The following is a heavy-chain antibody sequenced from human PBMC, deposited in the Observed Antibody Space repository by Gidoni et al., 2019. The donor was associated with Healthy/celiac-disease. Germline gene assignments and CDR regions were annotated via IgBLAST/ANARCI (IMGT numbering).Heavy chain of an antibody. CDR1: GFTFSSYG. V-gene: IGHV3-30*18. CDR2: ISYDGSNK. Sequence: QVQLVESGGGVVQPGRSLRLSCAASGFTFSSYGMHWVRQAPGKGLEWVAVISYDGSNKYYADSVKGRFTISRDNSKNTLYLHMNSLRAEDTAVYYCAKGGDFDYWGQGTLVTVSS. D-gene: IGHD3-16*01. J-gene: IGHJ4*02. CDR3: AKGGDFDY.